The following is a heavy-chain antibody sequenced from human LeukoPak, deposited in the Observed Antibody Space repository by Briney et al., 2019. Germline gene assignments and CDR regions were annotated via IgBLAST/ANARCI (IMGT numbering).Heavy chain of an antibody. CDR1: GYSFTAYW. J-gene: IGHJ3*02. CDR3: ARQGGSQSGAFDI. Sequence: GESLKISCXGSGYSFTAYWIGWVRQMTGKGLEWMGIIYPGDSDTRYRPSFQGQVTISADKSINTAYLQWSSLKASDTAMYYCARQGGSQSGAFDIWGQGTMVTVSS. CDR2: IYPGDSDT. V-gene: IGHV5-51*01. D-gene: IGHD1-26*01.